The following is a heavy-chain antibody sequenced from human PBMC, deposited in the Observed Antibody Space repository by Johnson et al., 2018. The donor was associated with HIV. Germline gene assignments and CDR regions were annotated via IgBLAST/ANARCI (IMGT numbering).Heavy chain of an antibody. J-gene: IGHJ3*02. V-gene: IGHV3-20*04. CDR3: ARDLGSGYNDAFDI. CDR1: GFTFSSNY. D-gene: IGHD3-22*01. CDR2: IHWNGGST. Sequence: VQLVESGGGLVQPGGSLRLSCAASGFTFSSNYMSWVRQAPGKGLEWVSGIHWNGGSTGYADSVKGRFTISRDNAKNSLYLQMNSLRAEDTALYYCARDLGSGYNDAFDIWGQGTMVTISS.